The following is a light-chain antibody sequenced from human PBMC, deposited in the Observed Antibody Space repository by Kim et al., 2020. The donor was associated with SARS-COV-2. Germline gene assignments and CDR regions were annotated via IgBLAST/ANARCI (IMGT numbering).Light chain of an antibody. Sequence: VSPGQTASITCSGDKLGDKYACWYQQKPGQSPVLVIYQDSKRPSGIPERFSGSNSGNTATLTISGTQAMDEADYYCQAWDSSTLLFGGGTQLTVL. V-gene: IGLV3-1*01. J-gene: IGLJ2*01. CDR1: KLGDKY. CDR2: QDS. CDR3: QAWDSSTLL.